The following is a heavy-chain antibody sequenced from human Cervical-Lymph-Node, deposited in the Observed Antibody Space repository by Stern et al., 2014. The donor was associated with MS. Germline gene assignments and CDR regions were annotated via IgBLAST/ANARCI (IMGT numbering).Heavy chain of an antibody. CDR2: LKQDGSDK. V-gene: IGHV3-7*01. Sequence: EDQLVESGGGLVQPGESLRLSCVASGFTFSSYWMSWVRQAPGKGLEWVANLKQDGSDKYYVDSVKGRFTISRDNAKNSMYLQMNSLRPEDTAVYYCAREIGMDVWGQGTTVIVSS. J-gene: IGHJ6*02. CDR3: AREIGMDV. CDR1: GFTFSSYW.